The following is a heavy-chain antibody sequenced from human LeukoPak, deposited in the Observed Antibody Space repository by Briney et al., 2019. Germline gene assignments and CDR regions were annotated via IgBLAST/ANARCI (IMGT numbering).Heavy chain of an antibody. V-gene: IGHV3-15*01. D-gene: IGHD3-9*01. CDR1: GFTFSNAW. Sequence: GGSLRLSCAASGFTFSNAWMSWVRQAPGKGLEWVGRIKSKTDGGTTDYAAPVKGRFTISRDDSKNTLYLQMNSLKTEDTAVYYCTTDVGYDILTSSYTNHYGMDVWCQGTTVTVSS. CDR3: TTDVGYDILTSSYTNHYGMDV. J-gene: IGHJ6*02. CDR2: IKSKTDGGTT.